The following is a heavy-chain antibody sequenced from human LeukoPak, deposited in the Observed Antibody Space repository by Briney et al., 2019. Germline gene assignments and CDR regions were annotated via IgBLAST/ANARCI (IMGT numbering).Heavy chain of an antibody. V-gene: IGHV1-8*01. D-gene: IGHD3-10*01. CDR3: ARGITAADF. J-gene: IGHJ4*02. CDR1: GYSFTSYD. Sequence: ASVKVSCEASGYSFTSYDIHWVRQAPGQGLEWMGWMSPNSGDTAYSPRFQGRVTMTRDTSIRTAFLELSSLTSDDTAVYFCARGITAADFWGQGTLVTVSS. CDR2: MSPNSGDT.